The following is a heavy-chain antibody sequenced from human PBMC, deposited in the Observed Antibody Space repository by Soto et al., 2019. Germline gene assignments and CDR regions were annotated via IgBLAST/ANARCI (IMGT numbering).Heavy chain of an antibody. D-gene: IGHD4-4*01. CDR2: IIPIFGTA. CDR3: ARVEGMVSRYSNYRSYYYGMDV. CDR1: GGTFSSYA. Sequence: SVKVSCKASGGTFSSYAISWVRQAPGQGLEWMGGIIPIFGTANYAQKFQGRVTITADESTSTAYMELSSLRAEDTAVYYCARVEGMVSRYSNYRSYYYGMDVWGQGTTVTVSS. V-gene: IGHV1-69*13. J-gene: IGHJ6*02.